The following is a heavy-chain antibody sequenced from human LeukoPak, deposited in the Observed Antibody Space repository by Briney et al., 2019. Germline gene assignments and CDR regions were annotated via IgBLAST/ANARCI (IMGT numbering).Heavy chain of an antibody. CDR1: GYTFTGYY. CDR2: INPNSGGT. V-gene: IGHV1-2*02. Sequence: ASVKVSCKASGYTFTGYYMHWVRQAPGQGLEWMGWINPNSGGTNYAQKFQGRVTMTRDTSISTAYMELSRLRSDDTAVYYCARLVSSRSWHDFDYWGQGTLVTVSS. J-gene: IGHJ4*02. CDR3: ARLVSSRSWHDFDY. D-gene: IGHD6-13*01.